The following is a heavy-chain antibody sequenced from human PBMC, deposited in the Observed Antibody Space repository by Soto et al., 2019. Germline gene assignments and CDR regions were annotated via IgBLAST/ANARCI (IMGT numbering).Heavy chain of an antibody. J-gene: IGHJ6*02. D-gene: IGHD1-26*01. CDR2: IIPIFGTA. CDR1: GGTFSSYA. Sequence: ASVKVSCKASGGTFSSYAISWVRQAPGQGLEWMGGIIPIFGTANYAQKFQGRVTITADESTSTAYMELSSLRSEDTAVYYCARPYSGSYPYYYYGMDVWGQGTTVTVSS. CDR3: ARPYSGSYPYYYYGMDV. V-gene: IGHV1-69*13.